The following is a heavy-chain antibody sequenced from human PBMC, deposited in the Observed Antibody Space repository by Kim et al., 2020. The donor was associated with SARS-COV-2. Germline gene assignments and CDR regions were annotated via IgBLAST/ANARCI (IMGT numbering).Heavy chain of an antibody. CDR2: ISYDGSNK. D-gene: IGHD1-26*01. CDR1: GFTFSSYG. V-gene: IGHV3-30*18. CDR3: AKGAPEYFDL. J-gene: IGHJ2*01. Sequence: GGSLRLSCAASGFTFSSYGMHWVRQAPGKGLEWVAVISYDGSNKYYADSVKGRFTISRDNSKNTLYLQMNSLRAEDTAVYYCAKGAPEYFDLWGRGTLVTVSS.